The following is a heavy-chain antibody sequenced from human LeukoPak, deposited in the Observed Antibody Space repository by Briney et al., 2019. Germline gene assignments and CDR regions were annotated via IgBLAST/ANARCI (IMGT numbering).Heavy chain of an antibody. V-gene: IGHV4-34*01. CDR3: ASRGVEYYDFWSGKTAQSWFDP. J-gene: IGHJ5*02. CDR1: GGSFSGYY. CDR2: INHSGST. D-gene: IGHD3-3*01. Sequence: SETLSLTCAVYGGSFSGYYWSWIRQPPGKGLEWIGEINHSGSTNCNPSLKSRVTISVDTSKNQFSLKLSSVTAADTAVYYCASRGVEYYDFWSGKTAQSWFDPWGQGTLVTVSS.